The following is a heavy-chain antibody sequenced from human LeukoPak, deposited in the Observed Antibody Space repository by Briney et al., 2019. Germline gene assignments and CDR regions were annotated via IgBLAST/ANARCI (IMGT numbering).Heavy chain of an antibody. CDR2: ISSSSSYI. CDR3: ARDYLGFRYGENWFDP. CDR1: RFTFSSYS. Sequence: GGSLRLSCAASRFTFSSYSMNWVRQAPGKGLEWVSSISSSSSYIYYADSVKGRFTISRDNAKNSLYLQMNSLRAEDTAVYYCARDYLGFRYGENWFDPWGQGTLVTVSS. J-gene: IGHJ5*02. V-gene: IGHV3-21*01. D-gene: IGHD3-16*01.